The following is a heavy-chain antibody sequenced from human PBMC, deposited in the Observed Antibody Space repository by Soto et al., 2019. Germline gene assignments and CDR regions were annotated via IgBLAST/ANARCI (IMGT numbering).Heavy chain of an antibody. CDR1: GGSISSSSYY. CDR2: IYYSGST. CDR3: ARHAEYEGTVTTGLFDY. J-gene: IGHJ4*01. V-gene: IGHV4-39*01. Sequence: PSETLSLTCTVSGGSISSSSYYWGWIRQPPGKGLEWIGSIYYSGSTYYNPSLKSRVTISVDTSKNQFSLKLSSVTAADTAVYYCARHAEYEGTVTTGLFDYWGPGTLVTVST. D-gene: IGHD4-4*01.